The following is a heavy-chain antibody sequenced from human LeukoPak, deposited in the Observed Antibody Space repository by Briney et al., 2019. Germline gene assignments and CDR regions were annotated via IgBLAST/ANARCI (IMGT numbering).Heavy chain of an antibody. V-gene: IGHV3-7*01. J-gene: IGHJ4*02. Sequence: GGSLRLSCAASGFTFSSYWMSWVRQAPGKGLEWVANIKQDGSEKYYVDSVKGRSTISRDNAKNSLYLQMNSLRAEDTAVYYCARDRVAVAEGTLGYWGQGTLVTVSS. D-gene: IGHD6-19*01. CDR1: GFTFSSYW. CDR2: IKQDGSEK. CDR3: ARDRVAVAEGTLGY.